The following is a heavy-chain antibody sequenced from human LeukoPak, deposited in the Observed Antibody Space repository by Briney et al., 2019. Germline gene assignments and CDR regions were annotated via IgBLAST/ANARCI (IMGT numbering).Heavy chain of an antibody. D-gene: IGHD1-26*01. J-gene: IGHJ4*02. CDR1: GFTFSSYG. CDR3: ARERHSGSRSFDY. CDR2: IWYDGSNK. V-gene: IGHV3-33*01. Sequence: PGGSLRLSCAASGFTFSSYGMHWVRQAPGKGLEWVAVIWYDGSNKYYADSVKGRFTISRDNSKNTLYLQMNSLRAEDTAVYYCARERHSGSRSFDYWGQGTLVTVSS.